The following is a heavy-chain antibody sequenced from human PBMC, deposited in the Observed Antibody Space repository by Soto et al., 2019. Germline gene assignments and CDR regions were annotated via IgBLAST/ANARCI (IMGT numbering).Heavy chain of an antibody. D-gene: IGHD6-13*01. CDR1: GFTFSSYG. CDR2: ISYDGSNK. Sequence: GGSLRLSCAASGFTFSSYGMHWVRQAPGKGLEWVAVISYDGSNKYYADSVKGRFTISRDNSKNTLYLQMNSLRAEDTAVYYCANIAAAGPSNKGWDYWGQGTLVTVSS. CDR3: ANIAAAGPSNKGWDY. J-gene: IGHJ4*02. V-gene: IGHV3-30*18.